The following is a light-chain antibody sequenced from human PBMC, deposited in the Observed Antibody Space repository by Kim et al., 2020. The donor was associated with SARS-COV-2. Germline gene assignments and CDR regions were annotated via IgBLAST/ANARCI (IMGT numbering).Light chain of an antibody. CDR2: DAS. CDR1: QSVSSSL. V-gene: IGKV3-20*01. J-gene: IGKJ4*01. CDR3: QQYGSSPLT. Sequence: SPGERATLSCRASQSVSSSLLAWYQQRPGLAPKLLIYDASTRATGIPDRFSGSGSGTDFTLTISTLGPEDFAVYYCQQYGSSPLTFGGGTKVDIK.